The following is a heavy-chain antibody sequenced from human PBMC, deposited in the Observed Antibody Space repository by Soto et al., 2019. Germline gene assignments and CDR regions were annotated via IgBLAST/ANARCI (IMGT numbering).Heavy chain of an antibody. J-gene: IGHJ6*02. V-gene: IGHV3-33*01. CDR3: AGEGGGYSSSCWDYYYGMDV. CDR2: IWYDGSNK. D-gene: IGHD6-6*01. Sequence: QVQLVESGGGVVQPGRSLRLSCAASGFTFSSYGMHWVRQAPGKGLEWVAVIWYDGSNKYYADSVKGRFTISRDNSKKQAGLQMNGPGAEGTVGFYCAGEGGGYSSSCWDYYYGMDVWGQGTTVTVSS. CDR1: GFTFSSYG.